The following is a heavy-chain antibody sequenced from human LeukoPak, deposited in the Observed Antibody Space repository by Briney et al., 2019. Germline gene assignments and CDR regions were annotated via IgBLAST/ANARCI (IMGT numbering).Heavy chain of an antibody. D-gene: IGHD6-13*01. CDR3: ARAPAGTLDF. J-gene: IGHJ4*02. V-gene: IGHV1-46*01. Sequence: ASVKVSCKASGFTFTNYHMHWVRQAPGQGLEWVALIKGTGDSPDYAQKFQGRVTVTCDTSTSTAYLELRSLKLEDTAVYYCARAPAGTLDFWGQGTLVTVSS. CDR1: GFTFTNYH. CDR2: IKGTGDSP.